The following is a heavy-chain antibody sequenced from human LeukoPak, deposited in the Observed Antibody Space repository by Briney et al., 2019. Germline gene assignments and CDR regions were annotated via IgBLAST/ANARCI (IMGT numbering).Heavy chain of an antibody. D-gene: IGHD3-22*01. Sequence: PGGSLRLSCAASGFTFSTYAMSWVRQAPGKGLEWVSAISGSGITKYYADSVKGRFTISRDNSKNTLYLQMNSLRAEDTAAYYCAKDRRSSGHPFDYWGQGTLVTVSS. CDR3: AKDRRSSGHPFDY. CDR1: GFTFSTYA. CDR2: ISGSGITK. J-gene: IGHJ4*02. V-gene: IGHV3-23*01.